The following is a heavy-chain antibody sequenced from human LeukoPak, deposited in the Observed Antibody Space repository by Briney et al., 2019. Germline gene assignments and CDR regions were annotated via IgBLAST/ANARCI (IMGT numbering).Heavy chain of an antibody. CDR1: GYTFTNYW. CDR3: ARGGLNYFDY. D-gene: IGHD3-16*01. Sequence: PGKSLKISCQGSGYTFTNYWIGWVRQLPGKGVEWMAIIYPGDSDIRYNPSFQGQVTISADKSISTAHLQWNSLKASDTAMYYCARGGLNYFDYWGQGTLVTVSS. J-gene: IGHJ4*02. CDR2: IYPGDSDI. V-gene: IGHV5-51*01.